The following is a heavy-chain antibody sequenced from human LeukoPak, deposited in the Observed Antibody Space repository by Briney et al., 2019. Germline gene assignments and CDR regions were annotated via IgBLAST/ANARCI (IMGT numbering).Heavy chain of an antibody. V-gene: IGHV3-30*18. D-gene: IGHD3-10*01. J-gene: IGHJ6*02. Sequence: GGSLRLSCAASGSTFSKYGMHWVRQAPGKGLEWVAVISYDGSNKYYADSVKGRFTISRDNSKNTLYLQMNSLRAEDTAVYYCAKRTYYYGSGTYANGMDVWGQGTTVTVSS. CDR3: AKRTYYYGSGTYANGMDV. CDR2: ISYDGSNK. CDR1: GSTFSKYG.